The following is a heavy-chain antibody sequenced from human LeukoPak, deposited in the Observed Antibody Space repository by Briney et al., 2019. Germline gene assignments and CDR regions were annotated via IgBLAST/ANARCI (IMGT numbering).Heavy chain of an antibody. V-gene: IGHV4-31*03. J-gene: IGHJ4*02. D-gene: IGHD3-10*01. CDR2: IFYSGST. CDR3: ARGSGTYYNEDY. CDR1: GGSISSGGYY. Sequence: PSQTLSLTCTVSGGSISSGGYYWSWIRQHPGKSLEWIGYIFYSGSTYYNPSLKSRVTISVDTSKNQFSLKLSSVTAADTAVYYCARGSGTYYNEDYWGQGTLVTVSS.